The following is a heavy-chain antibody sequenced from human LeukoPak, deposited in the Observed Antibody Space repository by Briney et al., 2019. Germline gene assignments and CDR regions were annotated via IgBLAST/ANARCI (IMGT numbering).Heavy chain of an antibody. J-gene: IGHJ4*02. CDR3: ARRQWFAYSSSQQAYFDY. CDR2: IYYSGST. Sequence: SETLSLTCTVSGGSISSSSYYWGWIRQPPGKGLEWIGSIYYSGSTYYNPSLKSRVTISVDTSKNQFSLKLSSVTAADTAVYYCARRQWFAYSSSQQAYFDYWGQGTLVTVSS. CDR1: GGSISSSSYY. D-gene: IGHD6-13*01. V-gene: IGHV4-39*01.